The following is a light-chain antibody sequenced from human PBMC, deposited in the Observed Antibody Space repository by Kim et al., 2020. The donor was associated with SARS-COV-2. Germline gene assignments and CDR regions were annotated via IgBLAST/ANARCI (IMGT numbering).Light chain of an antibody. J-gene: IGLJ1*01. CDR2: QDT. CDR1: KLGDKY. Sequence: VSPGQTATITCSGDKLGDKYVCWYQQRPGQSPVLVIHQDTQRPSGIPERFSASNSGNTATLTISGTQDIDEADYYCQAWDSHTLYVFGPGTKVIVL. CDR3: QAWDSHTLYV. V-gene: IGLV3-1*01.